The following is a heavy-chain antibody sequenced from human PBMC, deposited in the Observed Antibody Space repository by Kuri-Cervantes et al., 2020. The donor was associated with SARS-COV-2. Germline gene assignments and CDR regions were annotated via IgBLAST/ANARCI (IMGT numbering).Heavy chain of an antibody. V-gene: IGHV3-43D*03. CDR3: AGDLDGYKHP. CDR2: ISWDGGST. J-gene: IGHJ5*02. CDR1: GFTFDDYA. D-gene: IGHD5-24*01. Sequence: GESLKISCAASGFTFDDYAMHWVRQAPGKGLEWVSLISWDGGSTYYADSVKGRFTISRDNAKNSLYLQMNSLRAEDTAVYYCAGDLDGYKHPWGQGTLVTVSS.